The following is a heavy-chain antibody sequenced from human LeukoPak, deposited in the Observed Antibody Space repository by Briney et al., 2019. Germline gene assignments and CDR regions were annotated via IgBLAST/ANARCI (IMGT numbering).Heavy chain of an antibody. Sequence: GGSLRLSCAASGFTFSSYEMNWVRQAPGKGLEWVSYISSSGSTIYYADSVKGRFTISRDNAKNSLYLQMNSLRAEDTAVYYCAKPARTDYADYWGQGTLVTVSS. CDR2: ISSSGSTI. J-gene: IGHJ4*02. CDR3: AKPARTDYADY. V-gene: IGHV3-48*03. D-gene: IGHD1-14*01. CDR1: GFTFSSYE.